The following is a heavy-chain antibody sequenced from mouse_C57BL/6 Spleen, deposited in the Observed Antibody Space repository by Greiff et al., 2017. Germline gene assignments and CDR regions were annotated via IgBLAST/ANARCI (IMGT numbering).Heavy chain of an antibody. CDR1: GFNIKDDY. Sequence: EVQLVESGAELVRPGASVKLSCTASGFNIKDDYMHWVKQRPEQGLEWIGWIDPENGDTEYASKFQGKATITADTSSNTAYLQLSSLTSEDTAVYYCTTLYHYAMDYWGQGTSVTVSS. CDR2: IDPENGDT. J-gene: IGHJ4*01. V-gene: IGHV14-4*01. CDR3: TTLYHYAMDY. D-gene: IGHD2-1*01.